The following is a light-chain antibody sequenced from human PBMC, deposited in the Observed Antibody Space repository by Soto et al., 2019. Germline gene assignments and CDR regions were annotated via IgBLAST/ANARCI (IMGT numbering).Light chain of an antibody. CDR2: DAS. V-gene: IGKV3-11*01. J-gene: IGKJ4*01. Sequence: IVLTQSPATLSLSPGERASLSCRASQTVGKDLAWYQVRPGQAPRLLIFDASTKATVVPPLFSGSRSGYDFTLTISSLDPEDVALYCWQQRSSWPFTFGGGTSVVIK. CDR3: QQRSSWPFT. CDR1: QTVGKD.